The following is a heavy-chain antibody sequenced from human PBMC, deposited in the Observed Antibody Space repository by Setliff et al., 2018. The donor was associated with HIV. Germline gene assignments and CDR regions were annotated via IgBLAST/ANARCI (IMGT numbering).Heavy chain of an antibody. CDR2: IYLSDSDT. CDR3: GRSPGLAEGGSWFAP. Sequence: GESLKISCKGSGYTFPHAWIGWVRQMPGKGLEWMGIIYLSDSDTRYSPSFQGQVSISVDQSISTAYLQWSSLKASDTAIYYCGRSPGLAEGGSWFAPWGQGTLVTVSS. V-gene: IGHV5-51*01. D-gene: IGHD6-13*01. CDR1: GYTFPHAW. J-gene: IGHJ5*02.